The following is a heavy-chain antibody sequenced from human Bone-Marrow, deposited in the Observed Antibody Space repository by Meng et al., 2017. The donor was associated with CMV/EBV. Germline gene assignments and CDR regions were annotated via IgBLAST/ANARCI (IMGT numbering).Heavy chain of an antibody. J-gene: IGHJ6*02. D-gene: IGHD3-3*01. V-gene: IGHV1-2*02. CDR1: GYTFTGYY. Sequence: ASVKVSCKASGYTFTGYYMHWVRQAPGQGLEWMGWINHNSGGTKYAQKFQGRVTMTRDTSIRTAYMELSRLRSDDTAVYYCARAHPYDFWSGSVWGQGNTVTVSS. CDR2: INHNSGGT. CDR3: ARAHPYDFWSGSV.